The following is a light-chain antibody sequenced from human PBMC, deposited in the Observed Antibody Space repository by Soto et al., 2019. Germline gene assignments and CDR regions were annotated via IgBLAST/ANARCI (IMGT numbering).Light chain of an antibody. CDR1: GSHIGTYNY. CDR3: KSYTSASTYV. Sequence: SVLTQPASVTGSPGQSLTISCTGTGSHIGTYNYVSWYQHHPGKAPKFIIYDVTNRPSGVSDRFSSSKSGNTASLTISGFQAEDEADYFCKSYTSASTYVFGTGTKVTVL. CDR2: DVT. J-gene: IGLJ1*01. V-gene: IGLV2-14*03.